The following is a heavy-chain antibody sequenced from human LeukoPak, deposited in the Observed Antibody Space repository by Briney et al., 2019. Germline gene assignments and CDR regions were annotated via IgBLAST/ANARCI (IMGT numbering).Heavy chain of an antibody. CDR3: ARGVSAGPDY. J-gene: IGHJ4*02. D-gene: IGHD6-25*01. Sequence: SCKASGYTFTSYGMHWVRQAPGKGLEWVAVIWYDGSNKYYADSVKGRFTISRDNSKNTLYLQMNSLRAEDTAVYYCARGVSAGPDYWGQGTLVTVSS. CDR1: GYTFTSYG. V-gene: IGHV3-33*01. CDR2: IWYDGSNK.